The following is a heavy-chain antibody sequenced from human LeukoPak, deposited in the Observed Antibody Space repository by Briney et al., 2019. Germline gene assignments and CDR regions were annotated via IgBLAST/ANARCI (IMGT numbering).Heavy chain of an antibody. J-gene: IGHJ4*02. CDR1: GFTFSSYA. Sequence: GGSLRLSCAASGFTFSSYAMHWVRQAPGKGLEWVAVISYDGSNKYYADSVKGRFTISRDNSKNTVYLQMNSLRPEDTAMYFCARGLSDSPPSFDYWGQGTLVAVSS. V-gene: IGHV3-30-3*01. CDR2: ISYDGSNK. D-gene: IGHD2-21*02. CDR3: ARGLSDSPPSFDY.